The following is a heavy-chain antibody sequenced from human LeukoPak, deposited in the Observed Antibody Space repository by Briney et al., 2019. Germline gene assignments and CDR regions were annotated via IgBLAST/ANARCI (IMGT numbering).Heavy chain of an antibody. CDR1: NGSISSYH. CDR2: ILTSGTT. D-gene: IGHD3-10*01. V-gene: IGHV4-4*09. Sequence: SETLSLTCTASNGSISSYHWSWVRQPPGKGLEWIGYILTSGTTNYNPSLKSRLTISVDTSKNRFTLKLSSVTAADTAVYYCARLRVSGSYLYYFDYWGQGTLVTVSS. J-gene: IGHJ4*02. CDR3: ARLRVSGSYLYYFDY.